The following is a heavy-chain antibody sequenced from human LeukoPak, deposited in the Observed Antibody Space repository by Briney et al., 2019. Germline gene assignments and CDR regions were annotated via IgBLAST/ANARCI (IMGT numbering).Heavy chain of an antibody. V-gene: IGHV4-31*03. CDR3: ARDSGSSSYYYYGMDV. CDR2: IYYSGST. CDR1: GGSISSGGYY. D-gene: IGHD6-13*01. J-gene: IGHJ6*02. Sequence: PSETLSLTCTVSGGSISSGGYYWNWIRQHPGKGLEWIGYIYYSGSTFYNPSLKSRVTISVDTSKNQFSLKLSSVTAADTAVYYCARDSGSSSYYYYGMDVWGQGTTVTVSS.